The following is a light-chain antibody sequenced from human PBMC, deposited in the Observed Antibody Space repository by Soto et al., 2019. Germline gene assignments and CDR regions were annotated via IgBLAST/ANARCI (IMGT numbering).Light chain of an antibody. CDR2: GAS. CDR1: QSVSSN. Sequence: EIVMTQSPATLSVSPGERATLSCRASQSVSSNLAWYQQKPGQAPRLHIYGASTRATGIPARFSGSVSGTEFTLTISSLQSEDFAVYYCQQYNNWPPLTFGGGTKVEIK. CDR3: QQYNNWPPLT. V-gene: IGKV3-15*01. J-gene: IGKJ4*01.